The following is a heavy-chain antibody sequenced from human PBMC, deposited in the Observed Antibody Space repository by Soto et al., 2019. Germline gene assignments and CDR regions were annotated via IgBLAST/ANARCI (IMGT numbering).Heavy chain of an antibody. CDR3: ARDPGIAVVGRGTSFEH. V-gene: IGHV1-69*18. Sequence: QVQLVQSGAEVKKPGSSVKVSCKASGDTFRNYAFTWVRQAPGQGLEWMGTIIPLFSTRYAQKFQGRVTMTADESTSTVYMDLSSLKSDDMAVYYCARDPGIAVVGRGTSFEHWGQGTLVTVSS. J-gene: IGHJ4*02. D-gene: IGHD6-19*01. CDR1: GDTFRNYA. CDR2: IIPLFST.